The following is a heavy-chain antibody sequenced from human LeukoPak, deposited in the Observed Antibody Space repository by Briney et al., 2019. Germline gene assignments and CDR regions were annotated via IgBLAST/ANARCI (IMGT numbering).Heavy chain of an antibody. V-gene: IGHV1-46*01. CDR2: INPSGGST. Sequence: GASVKVSCKAPGYTFTGYYVHWVRQAPGQGLEWMGIINPSGGSTSYAQKFQGRVTMTRDTSTSTVYMELSSLRSEDTAVYYCARGAFGFDYYYGMDVWAKGPRSSSP. CDR1: GYTFTGYY. D-gene: IGHD3-16*01. J-gene: IGHJ6*02. CDR3: ARGAFGFDYYYGMDV.